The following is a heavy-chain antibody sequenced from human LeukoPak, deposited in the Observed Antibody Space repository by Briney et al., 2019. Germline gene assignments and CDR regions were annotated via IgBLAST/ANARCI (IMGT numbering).Heavy chain of an antibody. V-gene: IGHV4-31*03. Sequence: SQTLSLTCTVSGGSISSGGYYWSWIRQHPGKGLEWIGYIYYSGSTYYNPSLKSRVTISVDTSKNQFSLKLSSVTAADTAVYYCARRGAAIFGVVISTWGQGTLVTVSS. J-gene: IGHJ5*02. CDR3: ARRGAAIFGVVIST. CDR2: IYYSGST. D-gene: IGHD3-3*01. CDR1: GGSISSGGYY.